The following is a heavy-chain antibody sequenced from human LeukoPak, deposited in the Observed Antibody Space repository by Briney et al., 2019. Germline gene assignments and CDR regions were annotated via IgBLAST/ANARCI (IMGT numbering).Heavy chain of an antibody. Sequence: GGSLRLSCAASGFTFSSYGMHSVRQAPAKRLERVAFIRYAGSNQSYAASVKGRFTISGDNSKITLYLQVTSLRAEETPVCYCAKAETSATYRRMDVWGKGTTVTVSS. CDR2: IRYAGSNQ. V-gene: IGHV3-30*02. CDR3: AKAETSATYRRMDV. J-gene: IGHJ6*04. D-gene: IGHD3-16*02. CDR1: GFTFSSYG.